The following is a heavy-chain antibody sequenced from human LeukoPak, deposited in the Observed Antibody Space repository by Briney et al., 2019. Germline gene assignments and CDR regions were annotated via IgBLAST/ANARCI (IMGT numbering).Heavy chain of an antibody. CDR1: GVSICPYY. CDR3: ARDTHNLIAAAGFDF. V-gene: IGHV4-4*07. CDR2: IYTSGSI. J-gene: IGHJ4*02. D-gene: IGHD6-13*01. Sequence: PSETLSLTCAVSGVSICPYYWSWIRQPAGKGLEWIGHIYTSGSIKYNPSLKSRVTMSVDTSKNQFSLRVTSVMAADTAVYYCARDTHNLIAAAGFDFWGQGILVTVSS.